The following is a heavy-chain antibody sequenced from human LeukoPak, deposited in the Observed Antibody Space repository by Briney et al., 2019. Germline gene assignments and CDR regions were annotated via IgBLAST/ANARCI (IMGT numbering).Heavy chain of an antibody. Sequence: ASVKVSCKASGYTFTTYGISWVRQAPGQGLVWMGWISAYNGNTNYAQKLQGRVTMTTDTSTSTAFMELRSLRSDDTAVYYCARDYGRNFDYWGQGTLVTVSS. CDR3: ARDYGRNFDY. J-gene: IGHJ4*02. D-gene: IGHD3-10*01. CDR2: ISAYNGNT. CDR1: GYTFTTYG. V-gene: IGHV1-18*01.